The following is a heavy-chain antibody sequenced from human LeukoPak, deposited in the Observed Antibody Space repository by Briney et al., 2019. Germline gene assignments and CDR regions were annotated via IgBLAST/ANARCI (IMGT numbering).Heavy chain of an antibody. CDR3: ATDFLPWVATDY. V-gene: IGHV1-24*01. CDR1: GYTPTELS. D-gene: IGHD2-21*02. Sequence: ASVKVSCKVSGYTPTELSMHWVRQAPGKGLEWMGGFDPEDGETIYAQKFQGRVTMTEDTSTDTAYMELSSLRSEDTAVYYCATDFLPWVATDYRGQGTLVTVSS. J-gene: IGHJ4*02. CDR2: FDPEDGET.